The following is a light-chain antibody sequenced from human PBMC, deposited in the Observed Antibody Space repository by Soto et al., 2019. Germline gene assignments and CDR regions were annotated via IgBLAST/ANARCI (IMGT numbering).Light chain of an antibody. CDR1: QSISSY. V-gene: IGKV3-11*01. CDR2: DAS. Sequence: EIVLTQSPATLSLSPGERATLSCRASQSISSYLAWYQQKPGQAPRLLIYDASNRATGIPARCSGSGSGTDFTLTTSSLEPEYFAVYYCQQRSNWPLTCGPGTKVDIK. CDR3: QQRSNWPLT. J-gene: IGKJ3*01.